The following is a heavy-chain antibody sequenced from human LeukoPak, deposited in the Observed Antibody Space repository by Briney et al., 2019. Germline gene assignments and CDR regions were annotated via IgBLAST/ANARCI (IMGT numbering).Heavy chain of an antibody. CDR3: VRAYSRGYSDDFDY. Sequence: GGSLRLSCAASGFTFSDYYMSWMRRAPGRGLEGVSYIDGSGSSIYYADSAKGRFTVSRDNAENSLYLQMNSLRGEDTAVYYCVRAYSRGYSDDFDYWGQGTLVTVSS. J-gene: IGHJ4*02. D-gene: IGHD3-22*01. V-gene: IGHV3-11*01. CDR2: IDGSGSSI. CDR1: GFTFSDYY.